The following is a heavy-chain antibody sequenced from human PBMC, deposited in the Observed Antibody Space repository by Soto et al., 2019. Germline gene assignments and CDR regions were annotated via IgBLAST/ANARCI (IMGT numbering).Heavy chain of an antibody. CDR2: IKPYNANT. CDR1: GYTVTNQG. Sequence: QVQLVQSGTEGKKPGSSVKVSCKTSGYTVTNQGSNWVRQAPGQGLEWMGWIKPYNANTNYSQKLQGRVTMTTDPSTTTAYMDLRSLTSDDTAVYYCARDRVAGIWGDAFDIWGQGTVVTVSS. J-gene: IGHJ3*02. D-gene: IGHD3-16*01. V-gene: IGHV1-18*01. CDR3: ARDRVAGIWGDAFDI.